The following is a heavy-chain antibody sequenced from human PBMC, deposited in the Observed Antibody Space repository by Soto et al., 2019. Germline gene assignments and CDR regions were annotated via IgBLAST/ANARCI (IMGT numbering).Heavy chain of an antibody. Sequence: SQTLSLPCTVSGGSVSSGSYYWSWIRQPPGKGLEWIGYIYYSGSTNYNPSLKSRVTISVDTSKNQFSLKLSSVTAADTAVYYCARETQGYGDSYWGQGTLVTVSS. CDR3: ARETQGYGDSY. V-gene: IGHV4-61*01. D-gene: IGHD4-17*01. J-gene: IGHJ4*02. CDR2: IYYSGST. CDR1: GGSVSSGSYY.